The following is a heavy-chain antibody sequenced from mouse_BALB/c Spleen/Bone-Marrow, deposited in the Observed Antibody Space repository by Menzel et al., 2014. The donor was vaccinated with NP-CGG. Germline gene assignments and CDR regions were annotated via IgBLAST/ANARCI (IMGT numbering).Heavy chain of an antibody. CDR3: ARSGYGNYFYAMDY. Sequence: QVQLQQSGAELVRPGTSVKVSCKASGYAFTNYLIDWVKQRPGQGLEWIGVINPGSGGTNYNEKFKGKATLTADKSSSTAYMQLSSLTSDDSAVYFCARSGYGNYFYAMDYWGQGTSVTVSS. J-gene: IGHJ4*01. D-gene: IGHD2-10*02. CDR2: INPGSGGT. V-gene: IGHV1-54*01. CDR1: GYAFTNYL.